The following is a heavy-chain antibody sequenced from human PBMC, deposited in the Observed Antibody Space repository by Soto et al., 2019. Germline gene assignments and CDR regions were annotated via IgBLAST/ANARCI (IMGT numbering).Heavy chain of an antibody. Sequence: GGSLRLSCAASEFYVDDKYMGWVRQAPGKGLEWVSGISGSGGRTYYANSVKGRFTISRDNSKNTLYLQVNSLRAEDTAVYYCAKDFGGYTYDYPFYGMDVWGQGTTVTVSS. CDR2: ISGSGGRT. J-gene: IGHJ6*02. V-gene: IGHV3-23*01. CDR3: AKDFGGYTYDYPFYGMDV. CDR1: EFYVDDKY. D-gene: IGHD5-18*01.